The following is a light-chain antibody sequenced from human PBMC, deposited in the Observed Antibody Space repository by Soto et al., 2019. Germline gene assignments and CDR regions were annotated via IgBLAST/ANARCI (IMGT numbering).Light chain of an antibody. CDR3: KPADSSLRT. Sequence: EIVWTQSPGTLSLSPGERATLSCRTSQSVSSGYLAWYQQKPGQAPRLLIYGASNRATGIPDRFTGSGSGTDFNLTLRRLEPEDLAVYYCKPADSSLRTFGQGTKVEI. V-gene: IGKV3-20*01. J-gene: IGKJ1*01. CDR1: QSVSSGY. CDR2: GAS.